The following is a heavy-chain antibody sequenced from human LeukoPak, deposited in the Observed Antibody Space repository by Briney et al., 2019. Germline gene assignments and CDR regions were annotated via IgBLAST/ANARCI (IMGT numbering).Heavy chain of an antibody. CDR2: IKSKTDGGTT. D-gene: IGHD6-19*01. Sequence: GGSLRLSCAASGFTFSNAWMSWVRQAPGKGLEWVGRIKSKTDGGTTDYAAPVKGRFTISRDDSKNTLYLQMNRLKTEDTAVYYCTTGVLPPYFREVAATVYWGQGTLVTVSS. J-gene: IGHJ4*02. CDR3: TTGVLPPYFREVAATVY. V-gene: IGHV3-15*01. CDR1: GFTFSNAW.